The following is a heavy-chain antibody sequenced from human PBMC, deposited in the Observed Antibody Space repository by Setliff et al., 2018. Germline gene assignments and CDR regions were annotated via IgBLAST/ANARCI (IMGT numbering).Heavy chain of an antibody. CDR1: GLIVSDIH. J-gene: IGHJ5*01. CDR2: IYNSDST. V-gene: IGHV3-53*01. Sequence: GASLKISCVVSGLIVSDIHMTWVRQTPGKGLEWLSVIYNSDSTYYTDSVKGRFTISRDNSKNTVYLQMNNLRADDTAIYYCARDLGNWFDPWGQGTLVTVSS. D-gene: IGHD3-16*01. CDR3: ARDLGNWFDP.